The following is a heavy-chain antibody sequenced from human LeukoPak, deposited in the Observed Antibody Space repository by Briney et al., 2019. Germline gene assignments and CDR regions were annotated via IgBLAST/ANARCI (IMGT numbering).Heavy chain of an antibody. D-gene: IGHD3-3*01. CDR1: GGSISSYY. J-gene: IGHJ3*02. CDR3: ARGGREYTIFGVVITSDAFDI. CDR2: IYYSGST. V-gene: IGHV4-59*01. Sequence: PSETLSFTCTVSGGSISSYYWSWIRQPPGKGLEWIGYIYYSGSTNYNPSLKSRVTISVDTSKNQFSLKLSSVTAADTAVYYCARGGREYTIFGVVITSDAFDIWGQGTMVTVSS.